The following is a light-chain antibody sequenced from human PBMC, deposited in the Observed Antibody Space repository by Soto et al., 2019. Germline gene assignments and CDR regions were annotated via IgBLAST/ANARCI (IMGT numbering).Light chain of an antibody. CDR3: KKYNRAPWT. J-gene: IGKJ1*01. Sequence: IQLPKSPSSLSASVGDGVTITCRASLGISSYLAWYQQKPGKDPNLLIYTASTLQSGVPSRFSGSGSGTHVTLTISSLQPEEVATYYCKKYNRAPWTVGNGTKVAIK. CDR1: LGISSY. V-gene: IGKV1-27*01. CDR2: TAS.